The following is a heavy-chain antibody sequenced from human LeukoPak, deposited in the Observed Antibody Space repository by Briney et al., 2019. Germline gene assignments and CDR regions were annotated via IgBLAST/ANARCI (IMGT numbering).Heavy chain of an antibody. J-gene: IGHJ4*02. CDR1: GGSISSYY. D-gene: IGHD3-22*01. CDR2: IYYSGST. Sequence: SQTLSLTCTVSGGSISSYYWSWIRQPPGQGLEWIGYIYYSGSTNYNPSLKSRVTISVDTSKNQFSLKLSSVTAADTAVYYCARLGDSSGYYLDYWGQGTLVTVSS. V-gene: IGHV4-59*01. CDR3: ARLGDSSGYYLDY.